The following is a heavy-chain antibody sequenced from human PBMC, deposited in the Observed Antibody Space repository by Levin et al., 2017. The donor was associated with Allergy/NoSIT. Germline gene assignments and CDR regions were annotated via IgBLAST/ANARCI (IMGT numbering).Heavy chain of an antibody. Sequence: GSLRLSCTVSGGSVSSYYWSWIRQPPGKGLEWIGYIYYSGSTKYNPSLKSRVTMSVDTSKNQFSLNLKSVTAADTAVYYCAREKALPGIDATATKEPYYFYMDVWGKGTTVTVSS. CDR3: AREKALPGIDATATKEPYYFYMDV. CDR2: IYYSGST. V-gene: IGHV4-59*02. D-gene: IGHD1-1*01. J-gene: IGHJ6*03. CDR1: GGSVSSYY.